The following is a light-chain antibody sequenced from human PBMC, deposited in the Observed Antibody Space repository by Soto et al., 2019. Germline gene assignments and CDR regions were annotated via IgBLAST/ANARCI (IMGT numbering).Light chain of an antibody. J-gene: IGLJ1*01. CDR2: DII. V-gene: IGLV2-14*03. Sequence: QSALTQPASVSGSPGQSITISCTGTSSDVGAYIYVSWYQQYPGKAPKLVIYDIINRPSGVSNRFSGSKSGNTASLTISGLQADDEADYYCVSFTTKSSYVFGTGTKVTVL. CDR1: SSDVGAYIY. CDR3: VSFTTKSSYV.